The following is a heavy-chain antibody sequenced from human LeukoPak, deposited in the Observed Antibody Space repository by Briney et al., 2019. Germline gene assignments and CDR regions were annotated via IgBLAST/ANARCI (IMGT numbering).Heavy chain of an antibody. J-gene: IGHJ4*02. CDR1: GFTFSSYG. D-gene: IGHD6-6*01. Sequence: GGSLRLSCAASGFTFSSYGMHWVRQAPGKGLEWVAVISYDGSNKYYADSVKGRFTISRDNSKNTLYLQMNSLRAEDTAVYYCAGVAARPSDYWGQGTLVTVSS. CDR3: AGVAARPSDY. V-gene: IGHV3-30*03. CDR2: ISYDGSNK.